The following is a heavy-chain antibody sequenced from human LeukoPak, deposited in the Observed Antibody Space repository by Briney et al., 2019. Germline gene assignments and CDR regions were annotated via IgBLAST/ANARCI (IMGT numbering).Heavy chain of an antibody. J-gene: IGHJ4*02. Sequence: ASVKVSCKASGYTFTGYYMHWVRQAPGQGLEWMGWINPNSGGTNYAQKFQGRVTMTRDTSISTAYMELSRLRSDDTAVYYCARVVVGATRTVVLDYWGQGTLVTVSP. V-gene: IGHV1-2*02. CDR1: GYTFTGYY. D-gene: IGHD1-26*01. CDR3: ARVVVGATRTVVLDY. CDR2: INPNSGGT.